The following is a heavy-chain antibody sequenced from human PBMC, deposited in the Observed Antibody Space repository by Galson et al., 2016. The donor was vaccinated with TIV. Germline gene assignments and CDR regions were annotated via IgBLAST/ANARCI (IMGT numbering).Heavy chain of an antibody. J-gene: IGHJ3*01. D-gene: IGHD3-16*01. CDR3: ARMSLLGALDV. Sequence: QSGAEVKKPGESLKISCKDSGYNFRSYWIAWVRQMPGKGFEWWGIIFPNDSDIRYSPYFRGLVTMSADKSTSTAYLQCSSLKASDTAMYYCARMSLLGALDVWGQGTMVIVSS. CDR1: GYNFRSYW. CDR2: IFPNDSDI. V-gene: IGHV5-51*03.